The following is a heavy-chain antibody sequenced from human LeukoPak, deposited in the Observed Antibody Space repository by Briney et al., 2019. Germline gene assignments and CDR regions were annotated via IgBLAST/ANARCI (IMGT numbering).Heavy chain of an antibody. Sequence: GGSLRLSCAASGFTFSGYEMNWVRQAPGGGLEWVSYISSSASTIYYADSVKGRFTISRDNAKNSLYLQMDSVRVEDTAVYYCARRWGHFDYWGQGTLVTVSS. CDR2: ISSSASTI. V-gene: IGHV3-48*03. D-gene: IGHD7-27*01. CDR3: ARRWGHFDY. CDR1: GFTFSGYE. J-gene: IGHJ4*02.